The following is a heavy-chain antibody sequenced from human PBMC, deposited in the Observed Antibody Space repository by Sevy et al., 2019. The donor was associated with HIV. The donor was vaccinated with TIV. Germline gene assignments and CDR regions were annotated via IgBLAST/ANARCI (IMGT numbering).Heavy chain of an antibody. V-gene: IGHV3-30-3*01. J-gene: IGHJ4*02. Sequence: GGSLRLSYAASGFTFSSYAMHWVRQAPGKGLEWVAVISYDGSNKYYADSVKGRFTISRDNSKNTLYLQMNSLRAEDTAVYYCARDRGDGYKDFDYWGQGTLVTVSS. CDR1: GFTFSSYA. D-gene: IGHD3-10*01. CDR3: ARDRGDGYKDFDY. CDR2: ISYDGSNK.